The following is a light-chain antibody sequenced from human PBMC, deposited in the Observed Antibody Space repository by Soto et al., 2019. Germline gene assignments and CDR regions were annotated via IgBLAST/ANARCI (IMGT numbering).Light chain of an antibody. CDR1: QSVSSN. CDR2: GAS. Sequence: EIVMTQSPATLSVSPGERATLSCRASQSVSSNLAWYQQKPGQAPRLLIYGASTRATGIPARFSGSGSGTEFTLTISSLQSEDFAVYYCQHRNNWPLTFGGGTTVEIK. J-gene: IGKJ4*01. V-gene: IGKV3-15*01. CDR3: QHRNNWPLT.